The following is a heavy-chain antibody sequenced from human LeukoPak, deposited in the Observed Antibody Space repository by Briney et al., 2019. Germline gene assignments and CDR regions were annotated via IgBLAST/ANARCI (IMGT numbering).Heavy chain of an antibody. V-gene: IGHV3-30*03. Sequence: GGSLRLSCAASGFGFGSYNMYWVRQAPGKGLEWVTLMSFDGNHKKYADSVKGRFTVSRDNSRNTLFLQMNSLRPEDTAVYYCARVYGSEIDYWGQGTLVTVSS. CDR1: GFGFGSYN. J-gene: IGHJ4*02. CDR2: MSFDGNHK. D-gene: IGHD3-10*01. CDR3: ARVYGSEIDY.